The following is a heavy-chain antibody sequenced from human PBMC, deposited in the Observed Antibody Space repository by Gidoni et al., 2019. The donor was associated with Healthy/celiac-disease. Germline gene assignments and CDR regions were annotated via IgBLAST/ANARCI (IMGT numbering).Heavy chain of an antibody. Sequence: QVQLVQSGAEVKKPGASVKVSCKASGYTFTRYYMHWVRQSPGQGLEWMGIIHHSGGSTSYAQKFQGRVTMTRDTSTSIVYMELSSLRSEDTAVYYCARVSYYYDSSGTYYFDYWGQGTLVTVSS. CDR3: ARVSYYYDSSGTYYFDY. D-gene: IGHD3-22*01. J-gene: IGHJ4*02. CDR2: IHHSGGST. V-gene: IGHV1-46*01. CDR1: GYTFTRYY.